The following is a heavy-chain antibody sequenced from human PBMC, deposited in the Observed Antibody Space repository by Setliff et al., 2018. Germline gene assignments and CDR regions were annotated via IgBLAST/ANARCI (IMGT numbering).Heavy chain of an antibody. V-gene: IGHV1-18*01. CDR3: SRLVRFCTRTSCQRLSGGEF. J-gene: IGHJ4*02. CDR2: ISTYNGHT. Sequence: GASVKVSCKASDYILTSYGLSWVRQAPGQGLEWMGWISTYNGHTNYAQRFQGRVTMTTDTSTRTAYMELRSLRSDDTAVYYCSRLVRFCTRTSCQRLSGGEFWGQGTLVTVSS. D-gene: IGHD2-8*01. CDR1: DYILTSYG.